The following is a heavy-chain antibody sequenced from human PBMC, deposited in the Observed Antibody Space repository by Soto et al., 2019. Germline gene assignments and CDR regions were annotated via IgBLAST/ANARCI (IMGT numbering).Heavy chain of an antibody. J-gene: IGHJ4*02. CDR1: GGTFSSDA. CDR2: LIPILGTT. CDR3: ARASGYVSGWYHDY. Sequence: SVKVSCKASGGTFSSDAVSWARQAPGQGLEWMGGLIPILGTTHYAQKFQGRVTITADESTNTAYMELSSLRSDDTAVYYCARASGYVSGWYHDYWGQGTRVTVSS. D-gene: IGHD6-19*01. V-gene: IGHV1-69*13.